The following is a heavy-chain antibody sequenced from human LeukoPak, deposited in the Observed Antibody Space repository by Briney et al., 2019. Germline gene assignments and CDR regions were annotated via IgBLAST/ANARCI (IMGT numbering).Heavy chain of an antibody. V-gene: IGHV1-69*05. CDR3: ARDALSVDYYDSSGYFRYFDY. CDR2: IIPIFGTA. D-gene: IGHD3-22*01. CDR1: GGTFSSYA. Sequence: GASVKVSCKASGGTFSSYAISWVRQAPGQGLEWMGGIIPIFGTANYAQKLQGRVTMTTDTSTSTAYMELRSLRSDDTAVYYCARDALSVDYYDSSGYFRYFDYWGQGTLVTVSS. J-gene: IGHJ4*02.